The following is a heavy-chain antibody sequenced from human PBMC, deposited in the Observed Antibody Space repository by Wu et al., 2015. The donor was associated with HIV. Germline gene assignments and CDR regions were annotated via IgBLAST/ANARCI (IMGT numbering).Heavy chain of an antibody. CDR1: GGTFSDYA. D-gene: IGHD4-23*01. Sequence: QVQLVQSGAEVKKPGSSVKVSCKASGGTFSDYAISWVRQAPGLGLEWMGRIIPIFGTAKYAQKFQGRVTITADESTTTAYMELSSLRSEDTAVYYCATSLRRTTVVTPSGAFDIWGQGTMVTVSS. CDR2: IIPIFGTA. CDR3: ATSLRRTTVVTPSGAFDI. J-gene: IGHJ3*02. V-gene: IGHV1-69*13.